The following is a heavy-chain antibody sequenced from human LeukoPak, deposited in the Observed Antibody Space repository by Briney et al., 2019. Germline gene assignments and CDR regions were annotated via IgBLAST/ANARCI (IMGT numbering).Heavy chain of an antibody. CDR3: TTADYYDSSGYYYYYYGMDV. CDR1: GFIFSSYS. V-gene: IGHV3-15*07. CDR2: IKSKTDGGTT. Sequence: GGSLRLSCAASGFIFSSYSMNWVRQAPGKGLEWVGRIKSKTDGGTTDYAAPVKGRFTISRDDSKNTLYLQMNSLKTEDTAVYYCTTADYYDSSGYYYYYYGMDVWGQGTTVTVSS. D-gene: IGHD3-22*01. J-gene: IGHJ6*02.